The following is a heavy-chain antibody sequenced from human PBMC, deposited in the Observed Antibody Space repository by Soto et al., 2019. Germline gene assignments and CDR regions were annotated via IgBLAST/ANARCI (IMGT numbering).Heavy chain of an antibody. CDR1: GFTFSTYG. Sequence: PGVSLRLSCAASGFTFSTYGMHWVRPAPGKGLEWVTVISYDGNTKYYADSVKGRFTISRDNSKNTLYLQMNSPRPEDTAFYYCTKGGTSRRIVGPTTDFDFWGQGAPVTVSS. J-gene: IGHJ4*02. CDR2: ISYDGNTK. CDR3: TKGGTSRRIVGPTTDFDF. V-gene: IGHV3-30*18. D-gene: IGHD1-26*01.